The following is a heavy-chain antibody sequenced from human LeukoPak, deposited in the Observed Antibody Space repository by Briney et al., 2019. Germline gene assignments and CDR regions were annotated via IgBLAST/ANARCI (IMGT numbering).Heavy chain of an antibody. CDR2: MYHSGST. CDR3: ARARGWFDP. J-gene: IGHJ5*02. CDR1: GGSISSYF. V-gene: IGHV4-59*01. Sequence: SETLSLTCTVSGGSISSYFWSWIRQSPGKGLEWIGLMYHSGSTNYNPSLKSRVIMSQDTSTNQFSLQVNSVTAADSAVYYCARARGWFDPWGQGTLVTVSS. D-gene: IGHD1-26*01.